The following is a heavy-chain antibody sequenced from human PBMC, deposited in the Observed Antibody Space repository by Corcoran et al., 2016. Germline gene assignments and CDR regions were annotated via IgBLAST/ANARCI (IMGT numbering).Heavy chain of an antibody. D-gene: IGHD5-18*01. J-gene: IGHJ4*02. CDR1: GGSISSNY. CDR2: IYYSGST. Sequence: QVQLQESGPGLVKPSETLSLTCTVSGGSISSNYWSWIRQPPGKGLEWIGYIYYSGSTNYNPSLKSRVTISVDTSKNQFSLKLSSVTAADTAVYYCARGPRDTAMVTPYYFDYWGQGTLFTVSS. CDR3: ARGPRDTAMVTPYYFDY. V-gene: IGHV4-59*01.